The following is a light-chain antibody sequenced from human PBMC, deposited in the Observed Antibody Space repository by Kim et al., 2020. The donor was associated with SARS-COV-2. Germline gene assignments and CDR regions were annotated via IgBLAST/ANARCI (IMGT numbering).Light chain of an antibody. CDR3: QQRSDWPEWS. V-gene: IGKV3-11*01. CDR1: QSVGNS. Sequence: SPGESATLSCRASQSVGNSLAWYQQKPGQAPRLLIYDASNKPTGIPARISGSGSGTDFTLTISTLEPEDFAVYYCQQRSDWPEWSFGQGTKVDIK. J-gene: IGKJ1*01. CDR2: DAS.